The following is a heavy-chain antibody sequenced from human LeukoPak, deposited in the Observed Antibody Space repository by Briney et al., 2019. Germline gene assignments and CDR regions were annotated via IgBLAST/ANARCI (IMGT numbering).Heavy chain of an antibody. CDR1: GGSFSGYY. Sequence: SETLSLTCAVYGGSFSGYYWSWIRQPPGKGLEWIGEINHSGSTNYNPSLKSRVTISVDTSKNQFSLKLSSVTAAGTAVYYCARLPTNSSGYPYTAYYFDYWGQGTLVTVSS. CDR3: ARLPTNSSGYPYTAYYFDY. J-gene: IGHJ4*02. CDR2: INHSGST. D-gene: IGHD3-22*01. V-gene: IGHV4-34*01.